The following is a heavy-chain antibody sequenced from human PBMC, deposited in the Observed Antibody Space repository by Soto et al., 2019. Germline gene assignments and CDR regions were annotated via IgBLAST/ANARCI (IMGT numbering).Heavy chain of an antibody. D-gene: IGHD3-16*01. V-gene: IGHV5-10-1*03. J-gene: IGHJ4*02. Sequence: EVQLVQSGAEVKKPGESLRISCKGSGYSFTSYWISWVRQMPGKGLEWMGRIDPSDSYTNYSPSFQGHVTISADKSISTAYLQWSTLKASDTAMYYGTYYGMAAGAYWGQGTLVTVSS. CDR1: GYSFTSYW. CDR2: IDPSDSYT. CDR3: TYYGMAAGAY.